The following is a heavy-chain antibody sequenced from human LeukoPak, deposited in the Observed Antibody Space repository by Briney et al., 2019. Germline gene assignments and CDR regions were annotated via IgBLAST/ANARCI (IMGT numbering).Heavy chain of an antibody. CDR1: GYTFTGYY. CDR3: ARTNYGSGSLDY. CDR2: INPNSGGT. Sequence: ASVKVSCKASGYTFTGYYMHWVRQAPGQGLEWMGWINPNSGGTNYAQKFQGRVTMTRDTSISTAYMELSRLRSDDTAVYYCARTNYGSGSLDYWGQGTLVTVSS. V-gene: IGHV1-2*02. D-gene: IGHD3-10*01. J-gene: IGHJ4*02.